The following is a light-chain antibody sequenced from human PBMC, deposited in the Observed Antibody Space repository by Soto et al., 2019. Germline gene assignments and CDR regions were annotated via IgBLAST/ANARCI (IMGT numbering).Light chain of an antibody. J-gene: IGKJ1*01. CDR3: QQYGSSRGT. CDR1: QSVSSSF. CDR2: AAS. V-gene: IGKV3-20*01. Sequence: EIVLTQSPGTLSLSPGERATLSWRASQSVSSSFLAWYQQKPGQAPRLLIYAASTRATGIPDRFSGSGSGPDFTLTISRLEPEDFAVYYCQQYGSSRGTFGQGTKVEIK.